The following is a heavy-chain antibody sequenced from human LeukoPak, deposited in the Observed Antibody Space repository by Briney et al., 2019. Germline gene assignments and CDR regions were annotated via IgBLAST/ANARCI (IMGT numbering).Heavy chain of an antibody. J-gene: IGHJ4*02. CDR3: ARDYGGNSPFDY. CDR2: INHSGST. D-gene: IGHD4-23*01. CDR1: GGSFSGYY. Sequence: SETLSLTCAVYGGSFSGYYWSWIRQPPGKGLEWIGEINHSGSTNYNPSLKSRVTISVDTSKNQFSLKLSSVTAADTAVYYCARDYGGNSPFDYWGQGTLVTVSS. V-gene: IGHV4-34*01.